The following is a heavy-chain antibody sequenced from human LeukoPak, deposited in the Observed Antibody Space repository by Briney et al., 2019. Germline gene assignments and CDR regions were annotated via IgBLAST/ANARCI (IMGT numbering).Heavy chain of an antibody. Sequence: PSETLSLTCTVSGGSISSYYWSWIRQPAGKGLEWIGRIYTSGSITYNPSLKSRVSMSVDTSKNQFSLKLSSVTAADTAVYYCARMITFGGVRFDPWGQGTLVTVSS. D-gene: IGHD3-16*01. CDR3: ARMITFGGVRFDP. CDR1: GGSISSYY. V-gene: IGHV4-4*07. CDR2: IYTSGSI. J-gene: IGHJ5*02.